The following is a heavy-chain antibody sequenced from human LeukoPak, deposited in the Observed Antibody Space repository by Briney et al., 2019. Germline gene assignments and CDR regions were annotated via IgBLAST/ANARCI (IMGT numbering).Heavy chain of an antibody. CDR3: ARAFGGYCSDTTCYDS. Sequence: GASVKVSCKASGYTFTTYGISWVRQAPGQGLEWMGWVSNYNGNTHYAQSLQGRVTMTTDTSTSTAYMELRSLRSDDTAVYYCARAFGGYCSDTTCYDSWGQGTLVTVSS. D-gene: IGHD2-2*01. J-gene: IGHJ4*02. CDR1: GYTFTTYG. CDR2: VSNYNGNT. V-gene: IGHV1-18*01.